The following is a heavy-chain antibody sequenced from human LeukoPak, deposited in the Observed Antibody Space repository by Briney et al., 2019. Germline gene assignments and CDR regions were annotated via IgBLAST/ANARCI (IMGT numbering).Heavy chain of an antibody. D-gene: IGHD4-17*01. CDR3: AKDSGNTVTTNAPIGY. J-gene: IGHJ4*02. V-gene: IGHV3-21*04. CDR1: GFTFSSYS. CDR2: ISSSSSYI. Sequence: GGSLRLSCAASGFTFSSYSMNWVRQAPGKGLEWVSSISSSSSYIYYADSVKGRFTISRDNAKNSLYLQMNSLRAEDTAVYYCAKDSGNTVTTNAPIGYWGQGTLVTVSS.